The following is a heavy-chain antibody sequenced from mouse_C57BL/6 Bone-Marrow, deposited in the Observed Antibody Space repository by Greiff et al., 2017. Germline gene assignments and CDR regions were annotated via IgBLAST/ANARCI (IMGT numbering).Heavy chain of an antibody. CDR2: IWTGGGT. D-gene: IGHD2-1*01. V-gene: IGHV2-9-1*01. J-gene: IGHJ3*01. CDR3: ASLYDGNYRFAY. CDR1: GFSLPSYA. Sequence: QVQLKESGPGLVAPSQRLSITCTVSGFSLPSYAISWVRQPPGKGLVWLGVIWTGGGTNNTSALKSRLSIRKDKSKSQVFLKMNSLQTDDTAMYYCASLYDGNYRFAYWGQGTLVTVSA.